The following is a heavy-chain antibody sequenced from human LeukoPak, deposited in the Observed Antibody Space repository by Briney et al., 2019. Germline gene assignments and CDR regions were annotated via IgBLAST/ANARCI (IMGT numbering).Heavy chain of an antibody. CDR1: GFTFSSYA. CDR3: AKSLRYCSSTSCYIPDY. Sequence: GGSLRLSCAASGFTFSSYAMSWVRQAPGKGLQWVSDISGAGDITNYADSVKGRFTISRDNSKNTLYLQMNSLRAEGTAVYYCAKSLRYCSSTSCYIPDYWGQGTLVTVSS. V-gene: IGHV3-23*01. CDR2: ISGAGDIT. J-gene: IGHJ4*02. D-gene: IGHD2-2*02.